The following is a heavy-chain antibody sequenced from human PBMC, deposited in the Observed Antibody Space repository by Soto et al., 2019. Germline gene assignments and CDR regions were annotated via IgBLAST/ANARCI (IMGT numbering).Heavy chain of an antibody. V-gene: IGHV3-23*01. J-gene: IGHJ4*02. D-gene: IGHD1-20*01. CDR1: GFTFSSYA. CDR3: AKFGKNNWDLYYFDY. CDR2: ISGSGGST. Sequence: GGSLRLSCAASGFTFSSYAMRWVRQATGKGLEWVSAISGSGGSTYYADSVKGRFTISRDNSKNTLYLQMNSLRAEDTAVYYCAKFGKNNWDLYYFDYWGQGTLVTVSS.